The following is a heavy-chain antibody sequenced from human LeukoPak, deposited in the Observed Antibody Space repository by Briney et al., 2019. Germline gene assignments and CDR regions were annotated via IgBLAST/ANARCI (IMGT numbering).Heavy chain of an antibody. D-gene: IGHD3-22*01. CDR2: IIPIFGTA. J-gene: IGHJ2*01. V-gene: IGHV1-69*05. CDR1: GGTFSSYA. CDR3: ARDSDDSSGYYYWYFDL. Sequence: SVKVSCKASGGTFSSYAISWVRQAPGQGLEWMGRIIPIFGTANYAQKFQGRVTITTDESTSTAYMELSSLRSEDTAVYYCARDSDDSSGYYYWYFDLWGRGTLVTDSS.